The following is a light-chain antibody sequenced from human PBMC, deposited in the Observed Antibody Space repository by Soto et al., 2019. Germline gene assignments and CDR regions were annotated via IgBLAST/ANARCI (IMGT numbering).Light chain of an antibody. Sequence: QSVLTQPPSVSGAPGQRVSISCTGSTSNIGAPYDVHWCQHLLGTAPKLLIYGDNNRPSGVPDRFSGSKSGTSASLAITRLQAEDEADYYCQSYDISLHNYVFGTGTKVTVL. V-gene: IGLV1-40*01. J-gene: IGLJ1*01. CDR1: TSNIGAPYD. CDR3: QSYDISLHNYV. CDR2: GDN.